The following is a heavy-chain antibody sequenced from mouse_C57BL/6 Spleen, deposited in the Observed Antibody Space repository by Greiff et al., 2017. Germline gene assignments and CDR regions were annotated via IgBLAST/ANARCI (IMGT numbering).Heavy chain of an antibody. J-gene: IGHJ3*01. V-gene: IGHV1-55*01. CDR3: AGDGGCWFAD. CDR1: GYTFTSYW. Sequence: QVQLQQPGAELVKPGASVKLSCNASGYTFTSYWITWVKQRPGQGLEWIGNIYPGSGSTNYNEKFKSKATLTVDTSSSTAYMQLSSLTSEDSAVYDCAGDGGCWFADRGQGTMVTVAA. D-gene: IGHD3-3*01. CDR2: IYPGSGST.